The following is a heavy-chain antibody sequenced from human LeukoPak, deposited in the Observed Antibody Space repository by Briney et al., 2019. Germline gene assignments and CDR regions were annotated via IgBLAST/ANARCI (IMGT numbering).Heavy chain of an antibody. D-gene: IGHD3-10*01. CDR1: GYSISSGDD. CDR3: ARGIYYLIEY. V-gene: IGHV4-38-2*01. Sequence: SETLSLTCAVSGYSISSGDDWGWIQQSPGKGLEWIGNIFHSGSTYHNPSLKSRVTISVDTSKNEFSLKLSSVTAADTAVYYCARGIYYLIEYWGQGTLVTVSS. CDR2: IFHSGST. J-gene: IGHJ4*02.